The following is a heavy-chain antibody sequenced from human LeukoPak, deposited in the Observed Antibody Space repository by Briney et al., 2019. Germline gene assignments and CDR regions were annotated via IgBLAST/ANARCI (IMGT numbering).Heavy chain of an antibody. V-gene: IGHV4-31*03. CDR2: SYYSGST. Sequence: SETLSLTCTVSGGSISSGGYYWSWNRPHPGKGLVWIGYSYYSGSTYYNPSLKSRVTISVDTSKNQFSLKLSSVTAADTAVYYCARTYYYDSSGKTVWFDPWGQGTLVTVSS. D-gene: IGHD3-22*01. CDR3: ARTYYYDSSGKTVWFDP. J-gene: IGHJ5*02. CDR1: GGSISSGGYY.